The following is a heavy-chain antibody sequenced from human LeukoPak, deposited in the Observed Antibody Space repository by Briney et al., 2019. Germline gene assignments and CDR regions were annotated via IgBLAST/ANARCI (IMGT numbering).Heavy chain of an antibody. CDR2: IYYSGST. D-gene: IGHD5-18*01. V-gene: IGHV4-30-4*01. CDR1: GGSISSGDYY. J-gene: IGHJ6*02. CDR3: ARDKVDTAMADYYYYGMDV. Sequence: PSETLSLTCTVSGGSISSGDYYWSWIRQPPGKGLERIGYIYYSGSTYYNPSLKSRVTISVDTSKNQFSLKLSSVTAADTAVYYCARDKVDTAMADYYYYGMDVWGQGTTVTVSS.